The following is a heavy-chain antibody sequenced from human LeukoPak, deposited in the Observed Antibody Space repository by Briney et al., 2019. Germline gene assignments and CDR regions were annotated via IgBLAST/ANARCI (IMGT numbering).Heavy chain of an antibody. J-gene: IGHJ4*02. Sequence: PGGSLRLSCAASGFTFSSYAMSWVRQAPGKGLEWVGRIKSKTDGGTTDYAAPVKGRFTISRDDSKNTLYLQMNSLKTEDTAVYYCTTGTYCSGGSCYRRGLDYWGQGTLVTVSS. CDR2: IKSKTDGGTT. CDR3: TTGTYCSGGSCYRRGLDY. CDR1: GFTFSSYA. V-gene: IGHV3-15*01. D-gene: IGHD2-15*01.